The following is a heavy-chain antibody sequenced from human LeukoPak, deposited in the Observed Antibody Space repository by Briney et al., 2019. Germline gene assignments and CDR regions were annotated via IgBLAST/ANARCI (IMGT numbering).Heavy chain of an antibody. CDR1: GYTFTGYY. V-gene: IGHV1-2*02. D-gene: IGHD3-10*01. CDR3: ARGTLKMVRGVIIPTRNFDY. Sequence: ASVKVSCKASGYTFTGYYMHWVRQAPGQGLEWMGWINPNSGGTNYAQKFQGRVTMTRNTSISTAYMELSSLRSEDTAVYYCARGTLKMVRGVIIPTRNFDYWGQGTLVTVSS. CDR2: INPNSGGT. J-gene: IGHJ4*02.